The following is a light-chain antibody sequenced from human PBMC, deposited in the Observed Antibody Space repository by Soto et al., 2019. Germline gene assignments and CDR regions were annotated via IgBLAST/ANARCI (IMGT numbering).Light chain of an antibody. CDR1: QSVSSN. CDR3: QQYNNWPLLT. Sequence: EIVMTQSPATLSVSPGERATLSCRASQSVSSNLSWYQQKPGQAPRLLLYGASTRATGIPARFIGSGSGTEFTLTISSLLSEDFAVYYCQQYNNWPLLTFGGGTKVEIK. V-gene: IGKV3-15*01. CDR2: GAS. J-gene: IGKJ4*01.